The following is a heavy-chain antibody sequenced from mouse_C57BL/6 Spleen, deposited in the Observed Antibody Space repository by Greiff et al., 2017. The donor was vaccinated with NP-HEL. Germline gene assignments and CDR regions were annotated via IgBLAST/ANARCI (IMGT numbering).Heavy chain of an antibody. CDR2: IYPGDGDT. CDR3: ARRDYGSSRYAMDY. D-gene: IGHD1-1*01. V-gene: IGHV1-82*01. Sequence: VQLQQSGPELVKPGASVKISCKASGYAFSSSWMNWVKQRPGKGLEWIGRIYPGDGDTNYNGKFKGKATLTADKSSSTAYMQLSSLTSEDSAVYFCARRDYGSSRYAMDYWGQGTSVTVSS. J-gene: IGHJ4*01. CDR1: GYAFSSSW.